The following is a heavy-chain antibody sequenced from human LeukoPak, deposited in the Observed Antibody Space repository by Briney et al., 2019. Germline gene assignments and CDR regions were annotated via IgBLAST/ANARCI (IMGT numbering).Heavy chain of an antibody. Sequence: GGSLRLSCAASGFTFSGYGMHWVRQAPGKGLEWVAVIWYDGSSKYHADSVKGRFTISRDNSKNTLYLQMNSLRAEDTAVYYCASPGGWGDTRYYFDYWGQGTLVTVSS. V-gene: IGHV3-33*01. CDR3: ASPGGWGDTRYYFDY. CDR1: GFTFSGYG. D-gene: IGHD2-21*02. CDR2: IWYDGSSK. J-gene: IGHJ4*02.